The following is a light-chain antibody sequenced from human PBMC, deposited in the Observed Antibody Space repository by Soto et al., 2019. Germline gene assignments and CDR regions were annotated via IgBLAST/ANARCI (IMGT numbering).Light chain of an antibody. Sequence: DTVMTQSPLSLSVTPGEQTYISCSSSQSLLHSNGYNYLDWYLQKPGQSPQILIYLVYNRASGVTDRFSGSGSGTDFTLKIRRLEAEDVGVYYCMKGLQAHLTVGHGNKVAIK. CDR2: LVY. CDR1: QSLLHSNGYNY. V-gene: IGKV2-28*01. J-gene: IGKJ1*01. CDR3: MKGLQAHLT.